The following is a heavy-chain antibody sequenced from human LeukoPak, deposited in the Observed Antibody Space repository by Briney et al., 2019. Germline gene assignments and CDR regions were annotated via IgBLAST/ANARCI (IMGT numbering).Heavy chain of an antibody. J-gene: IGHJ4*02. Sequence: GGSLRLSCAASGFTFSSYGMSWVRQAPGKGLEWVANIKKDGSDKYYVDSVKGRFTISRDNAKTSLYLQMNSLRAEDTAVYYCARDLSGVTGYTYGRGIDYWGQGTLVTVSS. V-gene: IGHV3-7*01. D-gene: IGHD5-18*01. CDR2: IKKDGSDK. CDR3: ARDLSGVTGYTYGRGIDY. CDR1: GFTFSSYG.